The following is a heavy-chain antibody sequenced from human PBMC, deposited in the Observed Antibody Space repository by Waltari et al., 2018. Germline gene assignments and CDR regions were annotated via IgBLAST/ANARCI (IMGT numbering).Heavy chain of an antibody. D-gene: IGHD6-13*01. Sequence: QVQLQESGPGLVKPSETLSLTCTVSGGSISSHYWSWIRQPPGKGLEWIGYIYYSGSTNYNPSLKSRVTISVDTSKNQFSLKLSSVTAADTAVYYCARVHSSSWYRYWGQGTLVTVSS. CDR1: GGSISSHY. J-gene: IGHJ4*02. CDR2: IYYSGST. CDR3: ARVHSSSWYRY. V-gene: IGHV4-59*11.